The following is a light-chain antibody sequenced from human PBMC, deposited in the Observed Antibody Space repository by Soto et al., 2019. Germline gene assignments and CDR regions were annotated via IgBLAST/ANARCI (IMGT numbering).Light chain of an antibody. J-gene: IGKJ2*01. CDR2: AAS. Sequence: DIQMTQSPSSLSASVGDRDTVTCRASQSISNHLNWYQQQPGKAPKLLIYAASSLQSGVPSRFSGSGSGTDFTLTISSLLPEDFAPYYCQQSYSSVMYTFGQGTKLEIK. CDR3: QQSYSSVMYT. CDR1: QSISNH. V-gene: IGKV1-39*01.